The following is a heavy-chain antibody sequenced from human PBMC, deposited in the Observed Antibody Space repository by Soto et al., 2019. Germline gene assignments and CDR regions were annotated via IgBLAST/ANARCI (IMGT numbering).Heavy chain of an antibody. CDR3: AKDRGPKGRSLRFLEWSYYFYYYGMDV. CDR1: GFTFSTYS. CDR2: ISSSSSYI. V-gene: IGHV3-21*01. J-gene: IGHJ6*02. D-gene: IGHD3-3*01. Sequence: GGSLRLSCAASGFTFSTYSMNWVRQAPGKGLEWVSSISSSSSYIYYADSVKGRFTISRDNAKNSLYLQMNSLRAEDTAVYYCAKDRGPKGRSLRFLEWSYYFYYYGMDVWGQGTTVTVSS.